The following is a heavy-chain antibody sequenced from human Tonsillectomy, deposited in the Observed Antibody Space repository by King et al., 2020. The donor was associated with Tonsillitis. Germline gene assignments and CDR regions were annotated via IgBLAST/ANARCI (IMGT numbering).Heavy chain of an antibody. J-gene: IGHJ6*02. CDR1: GFTFSSYS. CDR2: ISSSSSTI. V-gene: IGHV3-48*02. CDR3: SGSYIPVIMGDYYYYGMDV. Sequence: VQLVESGGGLVQPGGSLRLSCAASGFTFSSYSMNWVRQAPGKGLEWVSYISSSSSTIYYAYSVKGRFTISRDNAKNSLYLQMNSMRDEDTAVYYCSGSYIPVIMGDYYYYGMDVWGQGTTVTVSS. D-gene: IGHD3-10*01.